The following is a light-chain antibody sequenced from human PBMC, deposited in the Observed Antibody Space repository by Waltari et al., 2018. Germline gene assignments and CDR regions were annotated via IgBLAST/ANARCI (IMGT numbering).Light chain of an antibody. J-gene: IGKJ1*01. Sequence: EIVLTQSPGTLSLSPGERATLSCRASQSVSRALAWYQQNPGQAPRLLLYGASNRATCIPDRFSGSGSGTDFSLIISRLEPEDFAVYYCQHYVSLPVTFGQGTKVEIK. CDR1: QSVSRA. CDR3: QHYVSLPVT. CDR2: GAS. V-gene: IGKV3-20*01.